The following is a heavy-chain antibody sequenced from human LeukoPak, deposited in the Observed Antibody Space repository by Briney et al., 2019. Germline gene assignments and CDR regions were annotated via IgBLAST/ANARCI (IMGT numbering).Heavy chain of an antibody. CDR2: IIPIFGTA. CDR3: ARDDYGDNSGLFHY. J-gene: IGHJ4*02. Sequence: SVKVSCKASGGTFSSYAISWVRQAPGQGLEWMGGIIPIFGTANYAQKFQGRVTMTTDTSTTTSYMELTSLISDDTAVYYCARDDYGDNSGLFHYWGQGTLVTVSS. V-gene: IGHV1-69*05. CDR1: GGTFSSYA. D-gene: IGHD4-23*01.